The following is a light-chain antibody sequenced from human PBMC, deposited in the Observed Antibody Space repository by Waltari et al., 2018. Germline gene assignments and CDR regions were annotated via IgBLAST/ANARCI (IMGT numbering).Light chain of an antibody. Sequence: DIQMTQSPSTLSASGGDRVPITCRASRGIGTWLAWDQQKSAKAPILLIYKASTLESGVPSRFRGSGSVTEFTLTISSLQPDDFATYYCQQYNSFVTFGPGTKVDV. V-gene: IGKV1-5*03. J-gene: IGKJ3*01. CDR2: KAS. CDR3: QQYNSFVT. CDR1: RGIGTW.